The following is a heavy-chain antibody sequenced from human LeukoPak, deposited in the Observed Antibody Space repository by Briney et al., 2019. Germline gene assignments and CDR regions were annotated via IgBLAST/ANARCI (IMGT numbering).Heavy chain of an antibody. D-gene: IGHD3-10*01. J-gene: IGHJ6*02. CDR1: GFTSDDYA. V-gene: IGHV3-9*02. Sequence: PGGSLRLSCAVSGFTSDDYAMHWVRQASGKGLEWVAGIMWRSGSTGYGDSVKGRFTISRDNAKKSLYLQMNGLRVEDTAFYYCTKDLTPGGADVWGQGTTVTVSS. CDR2: IMWRSGST. CDR3: TKDLTPGGADV.